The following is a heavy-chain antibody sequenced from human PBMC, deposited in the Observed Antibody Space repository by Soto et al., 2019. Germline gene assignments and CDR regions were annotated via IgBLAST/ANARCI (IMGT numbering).Heavy chain of an antibody. CDR1: GYTFTDYF. Sequence: QVQLVQSGAEVKKPGASVKVSCKASGYTFTDYFIHWVRQAPGQGFEWMGWINPKSRGTTYAQKFQGRVTTTRDTSNTTAYMELRGLRSDDTAIYYCARVTLRAGNWFDPWGQGTLVTVSS. CDR2: INPKSRGT. CDR3: ARVTLRAGNWFDP. V-gene: IGHV1-2*02. J-gene: IGHJ5*02.